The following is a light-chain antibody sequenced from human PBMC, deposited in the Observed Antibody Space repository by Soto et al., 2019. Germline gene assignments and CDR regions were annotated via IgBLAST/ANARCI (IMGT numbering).Light chain of an antibody. Sequence: QSVLTQPPSVSGAPGQRGTISCTGSSSNIGAGYDVHWYHQLPGTAPKRLIYGNSNRPSGVPDLSSGSKSGTSAALAITGLQAEDEADYYCQSYDSSLSALFGGGTKLTVL. J-gene: IGLJ3*02. CDR3: QSYDSSLSAL. CDR1: SSNIGAGYD. CDR2: GNS. V-gene: IGLV1-40*01.